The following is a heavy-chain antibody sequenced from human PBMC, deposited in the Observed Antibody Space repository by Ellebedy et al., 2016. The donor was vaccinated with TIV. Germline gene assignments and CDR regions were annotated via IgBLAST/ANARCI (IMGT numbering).Heavy chain of an antibody. D-gene: IGHD3-22*01. CDR3: ARSYYYDSSGYCDY. CDR1: GFTFSSYG. Sequence: GESLKISXAASGFTFSSYGMHWVRQAPGKGLEWVAVIWYDGSNKYYADSVKGRFTISRDNSKNTLYLQMNSLRAEDTAVYYCARSYYYDSSGYCDYWGQGTLVTVSS. CDR2: IWYDGSNK. J-gene: IGHJ4*02. V-gene: IGHV3-33*01.